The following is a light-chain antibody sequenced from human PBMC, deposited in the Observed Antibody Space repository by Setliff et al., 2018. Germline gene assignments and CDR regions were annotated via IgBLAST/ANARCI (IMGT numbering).Light chain of an antibody. Sequence: ALTQPPSASGSPGQSVTISCTGTSSDVGGYNYVSWYQQHPGKAPKLMIYEVSKRPSGVPDRFSGSKSGNMASLTVSGLQAEDEADYYCSSYAGSNNPYVFGTGTKVTVL. V-gene: IGLV2-8*01. CDR3: SSYAGSNNPYV. CDR1: SSDVGGYNY. J-gene: IGLJ1*01. CDR2: EVS.